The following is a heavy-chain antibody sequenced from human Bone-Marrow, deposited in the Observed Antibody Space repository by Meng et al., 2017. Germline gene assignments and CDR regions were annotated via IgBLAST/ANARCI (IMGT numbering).Heavy chain of an antibody. CDR1: GYTVTSYY. CDR2: INSSGGST. J-gene: IGHJ4*02. CDR3: ARILWGGNPREDY. Sequence: ASVKVSCKASGYTVTSYYMHWVRQAPGQGLEWMGIINSSGGSTSYAQKFQGRVTMTRDTSTSTVYMELSSLRSEDTAVYYWARILWGGNPREDYWGQGTLVTVSS. V-gene: IGHV1-46*01. D-gene: IGHD4-23*01.